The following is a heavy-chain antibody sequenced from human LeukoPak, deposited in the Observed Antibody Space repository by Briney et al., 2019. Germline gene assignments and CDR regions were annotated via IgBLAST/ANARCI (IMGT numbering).Heavy chain of an antibody. J-gene: IGHJ5*02. CDR1: GFTVITND. D-gene: IGHD5-18*01. Sequence: GGSLRLSCAASGFTVITNDMTWVRQAPGKGLEWVPVLYSDGNTKYADSVQGRFTISRDNSKNTLYLQMNSLRAEDTAVYYCAKVRDLDTVLGRFDNWGQGTLVTVSS. V-gene: IGHV3-53*01. CDR2: LYSDGNT. CDR3: AKVRDLDTVLGRFDN.